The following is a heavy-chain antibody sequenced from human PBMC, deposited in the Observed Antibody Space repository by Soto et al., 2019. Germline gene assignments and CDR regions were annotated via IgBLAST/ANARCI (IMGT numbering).Heavy chain of an antibody. CDR1: GYTFTTYY. V-gene: IGHV1-46*01. J-gene: IGHJ6*02. CDR2: INPSGGRT. Sequence: ASVKVSCKASGYTFTTYYMHWVRRAPGQGLEWMGLINPSGGRTLYAQQFQGRITMTRDTSTSTVYMELSSLRYEGTAVYHCARESSSSSEFGHYFGMDVWGQGTAVTVSS. CDR3: ARESSSSSEFGHYFGMDV. D-gene: IGHD6-6*01.